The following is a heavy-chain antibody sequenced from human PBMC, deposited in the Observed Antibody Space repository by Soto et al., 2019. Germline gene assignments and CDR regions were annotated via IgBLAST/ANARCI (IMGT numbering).Heavy chain of an antibody. J-gene: IGHJ5*02. CDR3: ARDAWRRGPERKNWFDP. D-gene: IGHD3-3*01. V-gene: IGHV3-11*01. Sequence: QVQLVESGGGLVKPGGSLRLSCAASGFTFSDYYMSWIRQAPGNGLEWVSYISSSGSTIYYADSVRGRFTISRDNAKTSLYLQMNSLRAEDTAVYYCARDAWRRGPERKNWFDPWGQGTLVTVSS. CDR2: ISSSGSTI. CDR1: GFTFSDYY.